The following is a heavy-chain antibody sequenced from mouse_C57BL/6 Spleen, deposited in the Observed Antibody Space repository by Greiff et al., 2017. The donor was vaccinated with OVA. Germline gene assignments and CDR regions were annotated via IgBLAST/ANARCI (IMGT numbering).Heavy chain of an antibody. CDR2: IDPSDSYT. Sequence: VQLQQPGAELVRPGTSVKLSCKASGYTFTSYWMHWVKQRPGQGLEWIGVIDPSDSYTNYNQKFKGKATLTVDTSSSTAYMQLSSLTSEDSAVYYCARGGLRRGNWYFDVWGTGTTVTVSS. CDR3: ARGGLRRGNWYFDV. V-gene: IGHV1-59*01. CDR1: GYTFTSYW. D-gene: IGHD2-2*01. J-gene: IGHJ1*03.